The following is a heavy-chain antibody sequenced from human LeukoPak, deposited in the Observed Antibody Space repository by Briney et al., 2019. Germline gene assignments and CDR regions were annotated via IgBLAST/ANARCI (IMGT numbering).Heavy chain of an antibody. D-gene: IGHD6-13*01. CDR2: IIGSSGDT. CDR3: AKDRGIEAAGSPHSD. Sequence: GGALRLSCARSGCILSNYAMSGVRQAPSKGREGVSLIIGSSGDTLYADSLKGRFTLSRDNSKQTLYLQMSTMRAAETAVYFCAKDRGIEAAGSPHSDWGQGTLVTVSS. J-gene: IGHJ4*02. CDR1: GCILSNYA. V-gene: IGHV3-23*01.